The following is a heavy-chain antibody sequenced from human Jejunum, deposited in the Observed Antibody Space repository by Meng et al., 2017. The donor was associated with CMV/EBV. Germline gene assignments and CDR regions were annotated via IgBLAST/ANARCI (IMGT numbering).Heavy chain of an antibody. CDR3: VKPPRGFSPPFY. CDR1: GLTVSSSA. Sequence: AAPGLTVSSSAMGWVRQARGRGVEGVSTISDAGSGRYAESVKGRLTISRDNSESTLYLQMKRLSLEDTAIYYCVKPPRGFSPPFYWGQGTLVTVSS. V-gene: IGHV3-23*01. D-gene: IGHD1-14*01. J-gene: IGHJ4*02. CDR2: ISDAGSGR.